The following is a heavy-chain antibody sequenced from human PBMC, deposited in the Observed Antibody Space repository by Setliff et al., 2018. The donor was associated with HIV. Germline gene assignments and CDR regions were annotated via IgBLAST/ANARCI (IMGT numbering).Heavy chain of an antibody. CDR3: ARETQTTGQRWFDP. CDR1: GGSISSSSYY. Sequence: PSETLSLTCSVSGGSISSSSYYWGWIRQPPGKGLEWIGSIYYSGSTYYNPSLKSRVTISVDTSKNQFSLSLTSVTAADTAIYHCARETQTTGQRWFDPWGQGILVTVSS. J-gene: IGHJ5*02. V-gene: IGHV4-39*07. D-gene: IGHD1-1*01. CDR2: IYYSGST.